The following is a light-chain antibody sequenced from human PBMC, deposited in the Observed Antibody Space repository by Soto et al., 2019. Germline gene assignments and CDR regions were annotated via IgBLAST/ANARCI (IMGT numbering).Light chain of an antibody. J-gene: IGKJ4*01. CDR2: AAS. CDR3: QQYYRWPVT. Sequence: VVTQSPATLSVSPGERVTFSCKASLFIANHLAWYQHKPGQSPRLLIHAASTGAPGVPARFSGSWSGAEFTLTIDSLQSDDSAIYYCQQYYRWPVTFGGGTKVDI. CDR1: LFIANH. V-gene: IGKV3-15*01.